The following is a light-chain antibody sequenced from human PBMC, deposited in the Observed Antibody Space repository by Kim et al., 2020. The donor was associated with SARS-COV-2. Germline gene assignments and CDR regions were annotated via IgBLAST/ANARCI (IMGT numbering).Light chain of an antibody. Sequence: APGKKARMSCGGKKMGTKRVHWYQQKPGQGPVLVSFYNIDRPSGIPERFSGSNSGNTVTLTISRVEVGDEADYYCKVWDSSTDHRVFGGGTQLTVL. CDR1: KMGTKR. CDR2: YNI. J-gene: IGLJ3*02. V-gene: IGLV3-21*04. CDR3: KVWDSSTDHRV.